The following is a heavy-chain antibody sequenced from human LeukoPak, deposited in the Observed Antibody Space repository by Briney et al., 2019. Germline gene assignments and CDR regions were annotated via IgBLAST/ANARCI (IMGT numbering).Heavy chain of an antibody. Sequence: ASVKVSCKASGHTFTGYYMHWVRQAPGHGLEWMGWINPDSGGTNYGKNFQGRVTMTRDTSISIVYMEVNRLRSDDTAVYYCARVKERTKATIPDYFQHWGQGTLVTVSS. J-gene: IGHJ1*01. CDR2: INPDSGGT. CDR1: GHTFTGYY. D-gene: IGHD4-17*01. CDR3: ARVKERTKATIPDYFQH. V-gene: IGHV1-2*02.